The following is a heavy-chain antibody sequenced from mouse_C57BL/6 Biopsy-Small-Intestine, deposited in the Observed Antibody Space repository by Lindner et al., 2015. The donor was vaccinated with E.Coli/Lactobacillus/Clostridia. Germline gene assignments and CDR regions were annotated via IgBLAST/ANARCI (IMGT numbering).Heavy chain of an antibody. Sequence: SVKVSCKASGGTFRTDAISWVRQAPGQGPEWMGGIIPIFHAPHFAQNFQGRITITADESTNTVYMELNSLRSDDTAVYYCARGNVPSRYPTFGYFDSWGQGTLVTVSS. J-gene: IGHJ3*01. D-gene: IGHD1-2*01. CDR3: ARGNVPSRYPTFGYFDS. CDR2: IIPIFHAP. V-gene: IGHV1-81*01. CDR1: GGTFRTDA.